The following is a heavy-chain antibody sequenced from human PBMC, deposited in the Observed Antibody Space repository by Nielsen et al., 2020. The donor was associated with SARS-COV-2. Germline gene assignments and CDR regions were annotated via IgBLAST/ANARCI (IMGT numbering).Heavy chain of an antibody. CDR1: RFSFRDYG. Sequence: GESLKISCAASRFSFRDYGMAWVRQAPGKGLEWLSTHGSDDSAHYADSVKGRFTISRDNSKNTLHLQMNSLRADDTAVYYCAKDIRSRYNSGWYCFDYWGRGTLV. V-gene: IGHV3-23*01. D-gene: IGHD6-19*01. CDR2: HGSDDSA. J-gene: IGHJ4*02. CDR3: AKDIRSRYNSGWYCFDY.